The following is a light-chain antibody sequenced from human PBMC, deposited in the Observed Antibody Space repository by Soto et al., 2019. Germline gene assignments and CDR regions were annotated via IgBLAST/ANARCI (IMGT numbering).Light chain of an antibody. J-gene: IGLJ3*02. CDR3: QSLGTDIQV. CDR1: SGYSTYA. CDR2: INYDGTH. Sequence: QSVLTQSPSASASLGASVKLTCTLSSGYSTYAIAWHQQQSEKGPRFLMKINYDGTHSKGDGFFDRFSGSSSGAERHLTISTLQSEDDADYYCQSLGTDIQVFGRGTQLTVL. V-gene: IGLV4-69*01.